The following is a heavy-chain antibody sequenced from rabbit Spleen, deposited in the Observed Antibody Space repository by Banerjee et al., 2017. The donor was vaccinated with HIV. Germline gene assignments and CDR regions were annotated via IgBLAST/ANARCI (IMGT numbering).Heavy chain of an antibody. CDR2: IYGGFSATS. CDR3: ARAPYAGIAVYGYAQNM. J-gene: IGHJ6*01. V-gene: IGHV1S45*01. D-gene: IGHD6-1*01. Sequence: QEQLVESGGGLVQPEGSLTLTCTASGFSFNSNYYMCWVRQAPGKGLEWIACIYGGFSATSYYATWARGRFTISKTSSTTVTLQLTSLTAADTATYFCARAPYAGIAVYGYAQNMWGPGTLVTVS. CDR1: GFSFNSNYY.